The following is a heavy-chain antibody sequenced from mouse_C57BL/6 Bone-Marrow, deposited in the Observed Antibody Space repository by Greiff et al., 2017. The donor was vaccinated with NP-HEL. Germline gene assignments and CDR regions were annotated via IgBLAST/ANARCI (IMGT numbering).Heavy chain of an antibody. V-gene: IGHV1-18*01. CDR3: ARLGYDYDRAWFAY. D-gene: IGHD2-4*01. CDR1: GYTFTDYN. J-gene: IGHJ3*01. CDR2: INPNNGGT. Sequence: EVQLQQSGPELVKPGASVKIPCKASGYTFTDYNMDWVKQSHGKSLEWIGDINPNNGGTIYNQKFKGKATLTVDKSSSTAYMELRSLTSEDTAVYYCARLGYDYDRAWFAYWGQGTLVTVSA.